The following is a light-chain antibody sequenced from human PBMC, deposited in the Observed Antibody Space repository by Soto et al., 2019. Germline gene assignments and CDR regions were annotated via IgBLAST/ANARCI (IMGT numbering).Light chain of an antibody. Sequence: ENVLTQSPGTLSLFPGERATLSCRASQSITLNYLAWYQQKPGQAPRLLISGASSRATGIPDRFSGSGSGTDFTLTISRLEPEDFAVYYGQQYGSSPYTFGQGTKVESK. J-gene: IGKJ2*01. V-gene: IGKV3-20*01. CDR2: GAS. CDR1: QSITLNY. CDR3: QQYGSSPYT.